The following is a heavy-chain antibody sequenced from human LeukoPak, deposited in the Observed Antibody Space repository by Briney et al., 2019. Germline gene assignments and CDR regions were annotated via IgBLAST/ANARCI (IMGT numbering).Heavy chain of an antibody. Sequence: GESLKISCKGSGYSFTSYWIGWVRQMPGKGLEWMGIIYPGDSDTRYSPSFQGQVTISADKSISTAYLQWSSLKASDTAMYYCARHRRPGRWLQLRGAFDIWGQGTMVTVSS. V-gene: IGHV5-51*01. CDR3: ARHRRPGRWLQLRGAFDI. J-gene: IGHJ3*02. CDR1: GYSFTSYW. CDR2: IYPGDSDT. D-gene: IGHD5-24*01.